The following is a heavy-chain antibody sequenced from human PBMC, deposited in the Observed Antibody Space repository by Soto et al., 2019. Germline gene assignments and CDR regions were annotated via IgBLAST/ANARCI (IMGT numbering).Heavy chain of an antibody. V-gene: IGHV3-23*01. CDR1: GFTFNTYA. CDR3: AKVGRGPVTSYFDY. Sequence: PGGSLRLSCAASGFTFNTYAMGWVRQAPGKGLEWVSSISGSVTSTYYADSVKGRFTISRDNSKNTVYLQMNNLRADDTAAYYCAKVGRGPVTSYFDYFGQGTLVTVSS. CDR2: ISGSVTST. D-gene: IGHD4-17*01. J-gene: IGHJ4*02.